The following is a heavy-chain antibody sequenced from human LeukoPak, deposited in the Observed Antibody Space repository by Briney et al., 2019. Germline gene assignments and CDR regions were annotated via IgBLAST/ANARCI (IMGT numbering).Heavy chain of an antibody. CDR3: ARHKGVTYYGSGSYRFYYYMDV. D-gene: IGHD3-10*01. J-gene: IGHJ6*03. Sequence: SETLSLTCAVYSGSFSGYYWNWIRQPPGKGLEWIGEINNSGSSNYNPSLKSRVTISLDTSKNQFSLKLSSVTAADTAVYYCARHKGVTYYGSGSYRFYYYMDVWGKGTTVTISS. CDR1: SGSFSGYY. CDR2: INNSGSS. V-gene: IGHV4-34*01.